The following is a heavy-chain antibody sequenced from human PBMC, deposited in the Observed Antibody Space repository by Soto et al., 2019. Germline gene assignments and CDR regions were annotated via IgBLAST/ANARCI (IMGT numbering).Heavy chain of an antibody. D-gene: IGHD5-12*01. CDR1: DYTFTSYG. V-gene: IGHV1-18*01. CDR2: ISGYTGNT. CDR3: AREGPVANTPLPEYYYGMDV. Sequence: QVQLVQSGAEVKKPGASVKVSCKASDYTFTSYGISWVRQAPGQGLEWMGWISGYTGNTNYAQKFQGRVTMTTDTSTNTAYMELRSLRSDDTAVYYCAREGPVANTPLPEYYYGMDVWGQGPTVTVSS. J-gene: IGHJ6*02.